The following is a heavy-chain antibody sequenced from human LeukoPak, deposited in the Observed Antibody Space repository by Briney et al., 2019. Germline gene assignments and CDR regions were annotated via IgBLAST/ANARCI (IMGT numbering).Heavy chain of an antibody. Sequence: GGSLRLSCAASGFTFSSYGMSWVRQAPGKGLELVSAISGSGCSTYYADSVKGRFTISRDKSKNTLYLQMNSLIAEYTAVYSCAKYEDWAVAAPDWGQGTMVTVSS. CDR2: ISGSGCST. CDR1: GFTFSSYG. CDR3: AKYEDWAVAAPD. V-gene: IGHV3-23*01. J-gene: IGHJ4*02. D-gene: IGHD6-19*01.